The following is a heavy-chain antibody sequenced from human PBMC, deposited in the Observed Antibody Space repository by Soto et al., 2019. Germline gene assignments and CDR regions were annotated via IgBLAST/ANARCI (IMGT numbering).Heavy chain of an antibody. CDR3: ARGRHGGTFVDY. CDR2: LYYGGST. V-gene: IGHV4-59*02. J-gene: IGHJ4*02. Sequence: SETLSLTCTVSGGSVSSFFWSWIRQPPGRGLEWIGYLYYGGSTHYSPSLKSRVTISVDTSQNQFSLNLMSVTAADTAIYYCARGRHGGTFVDYCSQGTLVTVSS. CDR1: GGSVSSFF.